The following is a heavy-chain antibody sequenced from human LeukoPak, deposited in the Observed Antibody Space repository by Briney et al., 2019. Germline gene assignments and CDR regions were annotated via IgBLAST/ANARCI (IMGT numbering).Heavy chain of an antibody. V-gene: IGHV1-69*13. CDR1: GYTFTSYG. J-gene: IGHJ6*02. D-gene: IGHD2-15*01. CDR3: ARRSIKVAATFPPYYYYGMDV. CDR2: IIPIFGTA. Sequence: SVKVSCKASGYTFTSYGISWVRQAPGQGLEWMGGIIPIFGTANYAQKFQGRVTITADESTSTAYMELSSLRSEDTAVYYCARRSIKVAATFPPYYYYGMDVWGQGTAVTVSS.